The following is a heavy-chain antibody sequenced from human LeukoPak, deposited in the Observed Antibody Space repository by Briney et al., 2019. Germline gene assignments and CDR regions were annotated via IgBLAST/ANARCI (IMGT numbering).Heavy chain of an antibody. CDR3: AKDFNDFWSGAFDY. J-gene: IGHJ4*02. Sequence: GGSLRLSCAASGFTFSSYAMSWVRQAPGKGLEWASAISGSGGSTYYADSVKGRFTISRDNSKNTLYLQMNSLRAEDTAVYYCAKDFNDFWSGAFDYWGQGTLVTVSS. CDR2: ISGSGGST. V-gene: IGHV3-23*01. CDR1: GFTFSSYA. D-gene: IGHD3-3*01.